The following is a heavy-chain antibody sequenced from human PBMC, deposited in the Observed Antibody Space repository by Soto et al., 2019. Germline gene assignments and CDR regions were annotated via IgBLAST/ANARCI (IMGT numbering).Heavy chain of an antibody. D-gene: IGHD2-15*01. CDR3: ARDSLVVALYYYYYYGMDV. V-gene: IGHV1-69*06. CDR2: IIPIFGTA. CDR1: GGTFSSYA. J-gene: IGHJ6*02. Sequence: SLKGSCKAAGGTFSSYAISWWRQNTGQGLEWTGGIIPIFGTANYAQKFQGRVTITADKSTSTAYMELSSLRSEDTAVYYCARDSLVVALYYYYYYGMDVWGQGTTVTVSS.